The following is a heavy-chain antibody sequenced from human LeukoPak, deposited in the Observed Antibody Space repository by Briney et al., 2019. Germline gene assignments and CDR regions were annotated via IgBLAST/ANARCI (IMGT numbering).Heavy chain of an antibody. D-gene: IGHD6-13*01. CDR2: INPNSGGT. Sequence: ASVKVSCKASGYTFTGYYMHWVRQAPGQGLEWMGWINPNSGGTNYAQKFQGRVTMTRDTSISTAYMELSRLRPDDTAVYYCARGPRGIAAAAMYMDVWGKGTTVTVSS. CDR1: GYTFTGYY. J-gene: IGHJ6*03. V-gene: IGHV1-2*02. CDR3: ARGPRGIAAAAMYMDV.